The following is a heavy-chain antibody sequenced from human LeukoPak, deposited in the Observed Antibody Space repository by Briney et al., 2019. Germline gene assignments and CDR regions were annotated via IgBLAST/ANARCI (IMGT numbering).Heavy chain of an antibody. CDR1: GFTFSSYG. Sequence: PGRSLRLSCAASGFTFSSYGMHWVRQAPGKGLEWVAVIWYDGSNKYYADSVKGRFTISRDNSKNTLYLQMNSLRAEDTAVYYCGLGVRGFDAFDIWCQGTTVTVAS. J-gene: IGHJ3*02. CDR2: IWYDGSNK. V-gene: IGHV3-33*01. CDR3: GLGVRGFDAFDI. D-gene: IGHD3-10*01.